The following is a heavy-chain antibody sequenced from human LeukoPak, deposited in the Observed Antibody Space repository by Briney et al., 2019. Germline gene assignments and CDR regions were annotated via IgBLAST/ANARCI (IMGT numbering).Heavy chain of an antibody. Sequence: GASLRLSCAASGFIFSNYAMYWVRQAPGKGLEWVSAISGRSNNTYYADSVKGRFTISRDSSKNTLYLQMNSLRADDTAVYYCAREGGLVSDYWGQGTLVTVSS. D-gene: IGHD3/OR15-3a*01. V-gene: IGHV3-23*01. CDR1: GFIFSNYA. CDR3: AREGGLVSDY. J-gene: IGHJ4*02. CDR2: ISGRSNNT.